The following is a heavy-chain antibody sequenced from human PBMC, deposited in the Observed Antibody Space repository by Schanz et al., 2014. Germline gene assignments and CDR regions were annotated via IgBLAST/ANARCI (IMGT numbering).Heavy chain of an antibody. D-gene: IGHD6-6*01. J-gene: IGHJ4*02. CDR1: GYTFTTYY. V-gene: IGHV1-46*03. CDR3: GRGFSRSYIDF. Sequence: QVQLLQSGAEVKKPGASMKVSCKASGYTFTTYYMLWVRQAPGQGLEWMGIINPSGGSTGYGQKCQGRITLTADTSTSTVYLELSSLRSDDTAVYYCGRGFSRSYIDFWGQGTLNTVSS. CDR2: INPSGGST.